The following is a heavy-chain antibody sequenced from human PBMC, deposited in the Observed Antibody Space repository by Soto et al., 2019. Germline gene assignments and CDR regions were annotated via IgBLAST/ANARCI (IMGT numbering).Heavy chain of an antibody. CDR1: GFTFSSYS. CDR3: ASDRIAVAGVFDH. CDR2: ISSSSSYI. D-gene: IGHD6-19*01. V-gene: IGHV3-21*01. Sequence: EVQLVESGGGLVKPGGSLRLSCAASGFTFSSYSMNWVRQAPGKGLEWGSSISSSSSYIYYADSVKGRFTISRDNGNNSLYRQMNRMRAEDTAVYYNASDRIAVAGVFDHWGPGTLVTVSS. J-gene: IGHJ4*02.